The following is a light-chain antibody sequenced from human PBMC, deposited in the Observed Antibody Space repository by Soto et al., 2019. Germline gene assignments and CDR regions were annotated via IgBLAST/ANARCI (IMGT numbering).Light chain of an antibody. CDR1: QSISSY. Sequence: IQMTQSPSSLSASVGDRVTITCRASQSISSYLNWYQQKAGTAPKLLIYTASSLQSGVPSRFSGSGSGTDFTLTIGSLQPEDFATYYCQQSHSTPLTFGGGTKVEIK. V-gene: IGKV1-39*01. J-gene: IGKJ4*01. CDR2: TAS. CDR3: QQSHSTPLT.